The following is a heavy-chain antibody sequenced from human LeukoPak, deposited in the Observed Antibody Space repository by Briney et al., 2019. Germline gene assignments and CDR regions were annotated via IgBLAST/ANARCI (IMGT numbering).Heavy chain of an antibody. D-gene: IGHD3-22*01. J-gene: IGHJ4*02. CDR2: IYTSGST. V-gene: IGHV4-4*07. CDR1: GGSISSYY. CDR3: ARGEVVGVRGEFDY. Sequence: SETLSLTCTVSGGSISSYYWSWIRQPAGKGLEWIGRIYTSGSTNYNPSLKSRVTMSVDTSKNQFSLKLSSVTAADTAVYYCARGEVVGVRGEFDYWGQGTLATVSS.